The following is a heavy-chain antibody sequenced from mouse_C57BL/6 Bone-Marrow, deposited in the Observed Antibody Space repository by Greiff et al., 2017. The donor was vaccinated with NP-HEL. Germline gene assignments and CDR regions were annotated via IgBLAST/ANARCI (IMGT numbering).Heavy chain of an antibody. V-gene: IGHV1-61*01. D-gene: IGHD1-1*01. J-gene: IGHJ1*03. CDR1: GYTFTSYW. CDR3: ARRTTVVAHWYFDV. Sequence: QVQLQQPGAELVRPGSSVKLSCKASGYTFTSYWMDWVKQRPGQGLEWIGNIYPSDSETHYNQKFKDKATLTVDKSSSTAYMQRSSLTSEDSAVYYCARRTTVVAHWYFDVWGTGTTVTVSS. CDR2: IYPSDSET.